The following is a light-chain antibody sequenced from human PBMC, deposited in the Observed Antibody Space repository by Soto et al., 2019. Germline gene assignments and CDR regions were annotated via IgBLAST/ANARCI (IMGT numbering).Light chain of an antibody. V-gene: IGKV3-15*01. CDR3: QQYNNWPRT. Sequence: EIVMTQSPVTLSVSPGERATLSCRASQSVGSNLAWYQQKPGQPPRLLFYGASTRATGIPVRFSGSGSGTEFTLTISSLQSEDFAVYYCQQYNNWPRTFGQGTKLEI. J-gene: IGKJ2*01. CDR1: QSVGSN. CDR2: GAS.